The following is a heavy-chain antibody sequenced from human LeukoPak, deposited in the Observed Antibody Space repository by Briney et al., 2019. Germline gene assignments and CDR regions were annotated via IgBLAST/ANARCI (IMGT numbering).Heavy chain of an antibody. CDR1: GGSISSGGYY. D-gene: IGHD3-3*01. J-gene: IGHJ6*02. CDR3: ARGGARYYDFWSGYPQNIYYYYGMDV. Sequence: SETLSLTCTVSGGSISSGGYYWSWVRQHPGKGLEWIGYIYYSGSTYYNPSLKSRVTISVDTSKNQFSLKLSSVTAADTAVYYCARGGARYYDFWSGYPQNIYYYYGMDVWGQGTTVTVSS. CDR2: IYYSGST. V-gene: IGHV4-31*03.